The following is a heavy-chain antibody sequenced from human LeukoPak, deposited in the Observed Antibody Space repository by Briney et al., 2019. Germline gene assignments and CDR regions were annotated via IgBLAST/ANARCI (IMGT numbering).Heavy chain of an antibody. D-gene: IGHD3-3*01. Sequence: TGGSLRLSCAASGFTFSSYGMHWVRQAPGKGLEWVAVISYDGSNKYYADSDSVRGRFTISRDNSKNTLYLQMNSLRAEDTAVYYCAKETGVGLDVWGQGTTVTVSS. J-gene: IGHJ6*02. CDR2: ISYDGSNK. V-gene: IGHV3-30*18. CDR1: GFTFSSYG. CDR3: AKETGVGLDV.